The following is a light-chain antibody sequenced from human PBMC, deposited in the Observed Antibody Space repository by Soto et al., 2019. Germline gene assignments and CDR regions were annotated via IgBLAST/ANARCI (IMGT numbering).Light chain of an antibody. CDR1: SSNFANYKY. CDR3: SSYTTSSTMV. J-gene: IGLJ2*01. CDR2: DVS. V-gene: IGLV2-14*03. Sequence: HSALTQPASVSGSPGQSITVSCTGTSSNFANYKYVSWFQQHPGKAPKLIIFDVSYRPSGASNRFSGSLSGNTASLTISGLLAEDEADYYCSSYTTSSTMVFGGGTKLTVL.